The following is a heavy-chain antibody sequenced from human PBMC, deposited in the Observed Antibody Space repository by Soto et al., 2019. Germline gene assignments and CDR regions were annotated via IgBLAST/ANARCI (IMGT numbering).Heavy chain of an antibody. Sequence: SETLSLACTVSGASISGLYWSWIRKSAGKGLEWIGRIYATGTTDYNPSLKSRVMMSVDTSKKQFSLKLRSVTAADTAVYYCVRDGTKTLRDWFDPWGQGISVTVSS. CDR3: VRDGTKTLRDWFDP. CDR2: IYATGTT. J-gene: IGHJ5*02. CDR1: GASISGLY. D-gene: IGHD1-1*01. V-gene: IGHV4-4*07.